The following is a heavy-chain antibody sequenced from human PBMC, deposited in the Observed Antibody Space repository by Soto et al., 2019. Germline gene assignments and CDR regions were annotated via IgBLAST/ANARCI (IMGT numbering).Heavy chain of an antibody. V-gene: IGHV3-33*01. Sequence: ESGGGVVQPGRSLRLSCAASGFTFSSYGMHWVRQAPGKGLEWVAVIWYDGSNKYYADSVKGRFTISRDNSKNTLYLQMNSLRAEDTAVYYCARDRSYYGSGSYSSGGTTTYDYWGQGTLVTVSS. CDR1: GFTFSSYG. D-gene: IGHD3-10*01. J-gene: IGHJ4*02. CDR3: ARDRSYYGSGSYSSGGTTTYDY. CDR2: IWYDGSNK.